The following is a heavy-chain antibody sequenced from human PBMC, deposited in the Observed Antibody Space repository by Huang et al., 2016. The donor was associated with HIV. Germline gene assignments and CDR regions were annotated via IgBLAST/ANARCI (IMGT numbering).Heavy chain of an antibody. D-gene: IGHD6-6*01. Sequence: QVQLVQSGAEVKKPGASVKVSCKASGYSFTTYDINWVRQATGQGLEWMGWMNPNSGTTGYGQNFQGRLTMTRNTSISTAYMELSSLRSEDTAVYYCSIDDSNSLFDYWGQGTLVTVSS. CDR2: MNPNSGTT. V-gene: IGHV1-8*01. CDR3: SIDDSNSLFDY. CDR1: GYSFTTYD. J-gene: IGHJ4*02.